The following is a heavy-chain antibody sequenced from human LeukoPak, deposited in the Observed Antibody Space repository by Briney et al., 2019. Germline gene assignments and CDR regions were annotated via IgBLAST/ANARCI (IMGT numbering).Heavy chain of an antibody. CDR3: AREPVPRYYYDSSGYSSFFDY. CDR2: IIPILGIA. J-gene: IGHJ4*02. D-gene: IGHD3-22*01. V-gene: IGHV1-69*04. CDR1: GYTFITYG. Sequence: SVKVSCKASGYTFITYGINWVRQAPGQGLEWMGRIIPILGIANYAQKFQGRVTITADKSTSTAYMELSSLRSEDTAVYYCAREPVPRYYYDSSGYSSFFDYWGQGTLVTVSS.